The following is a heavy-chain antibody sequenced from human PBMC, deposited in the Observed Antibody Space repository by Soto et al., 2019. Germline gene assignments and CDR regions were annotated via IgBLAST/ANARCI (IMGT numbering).Heavy chain of an antibody. D-gene: IGHD1-1*01. Sequence: PSETLSLTCTVSGGSISSSSYYWGWIRQPPGKGLEWIGSIYYSGSTYYNPSLKSRVTISVDTSKNQFSLKLSSVTAADTAVYYCARSATPRQLGFWYFDLWGRGTLVNVS. J-gene: IGHJ2*01. CDR2: IYYSGST. CDR1: GGSISSSSYY. V-gene: IGHV4-39*01. CDR3: ARSATPRQLGFWYFDL.